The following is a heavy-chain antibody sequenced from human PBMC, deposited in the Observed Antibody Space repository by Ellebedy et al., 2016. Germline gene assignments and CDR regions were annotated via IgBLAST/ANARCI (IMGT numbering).Heavy chain of an antibody. CDR2: INPSGGST. V-gene: IGHV1-46*01. CDR1: GYTFTNYY. D-gene: IGHD2-21*01. Sequence: ASVKVSCXASGYTFTNYYMHWVRQAPGQGLEWMGIINPSGGSTSYAQKFQGRVTMTRDTSTSTVYMELSSLRSEDTAVYYCARSVVVIAISSSIYFDYWGQGTLVTVSS. J-gene: IGHJ4*02. CDR3: ARSVVVIAISSSIYFDY.